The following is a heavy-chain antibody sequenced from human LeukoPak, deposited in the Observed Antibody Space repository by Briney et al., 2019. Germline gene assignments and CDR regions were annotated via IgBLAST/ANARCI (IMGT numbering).Heavy chain of an antibody. Sequence: PGGSLRLSCAASGFTFDDYAMHWVRQAPGKGLEWVARISGDGGDTSYADSVKGRFTISRDNSKNSLYLQMNSLTTEDTALYYCTKGIGGSGYYGVDYWGQGTLVTVSS. J-gene: IGHJ4*02. CDR3: TKGIGGSGYYGVDY. CDR2: ISGDGGDT. V-gene: IGHV3-43*02. D-gene: IGHD3-3*01. CDR1: GFTFDDYA.